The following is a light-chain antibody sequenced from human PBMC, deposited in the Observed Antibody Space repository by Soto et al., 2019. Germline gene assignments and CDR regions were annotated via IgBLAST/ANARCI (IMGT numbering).Light chain of an antibody. CDR1: SSNMGSNT. V-gene: IGLV1-44*01. CDR3: AVWDDRLNGHV. CDR2: TND. J-gene: IGLJ1*01. Sequence: QSVLTQPPSASGTPGQRVTISCYGSSSNMGSNTVHWFQQFPGTAPRLLISTNDQRPSGVPGRFIGSNSGTSASLAISGLQFEDEADYYCAVWDDRLNGHVFGTGTKVTVL.